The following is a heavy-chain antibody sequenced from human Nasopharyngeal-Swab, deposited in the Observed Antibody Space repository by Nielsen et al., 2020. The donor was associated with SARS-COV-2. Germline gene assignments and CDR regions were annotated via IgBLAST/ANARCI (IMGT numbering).Heavy chain of an antibody. CDR1: GYSFTRYL. CDR3: ARIPSTLPDY. V-gene: IGHV5-51*01. CDR2: IYPCDSDT. J-gene: IGHJ4*02. D-gene: IGHD5/OR15-5a*01. Sequence: GESLKISCKGSGYSFTRYLIGWVRQMPGKGLEWMGIIYPCDSDTRYSPSFQGQVTISADKSIGTAYLQWSSLRASDIAMYYCARIPSTLPDYWGQGTLVTVSS.